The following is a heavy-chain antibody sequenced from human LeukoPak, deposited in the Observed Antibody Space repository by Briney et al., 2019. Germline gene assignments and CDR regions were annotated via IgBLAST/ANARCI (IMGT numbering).Heavy chain of an antibody. CDR2: ISSSGSTI. Sequence: GGSLRLSCAASGFTFSDYYMSWIRQAPGKGLELVSYISSSGSTIYYADSVKGRFTISRDNAKNSLYLQMNSLRAEDTAVYYCARGSEWGYYYYYYYGMDVWGQGTTVTVSS. D-gene: IGHD3-22*01. CDR3: ARGSEWGYYYYYYYGMDV. V-gene: IGHV3-11*01. CDR1: GFTFSDYY. J-gene: IGHJ6*02.